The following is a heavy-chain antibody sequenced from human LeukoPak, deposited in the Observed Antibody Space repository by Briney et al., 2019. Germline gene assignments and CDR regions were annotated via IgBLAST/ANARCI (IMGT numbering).Heavy chain of an antibody. V-gene: IGHV1-46*01. Sequence: ASVKVSCKASGYTFTSYYMHWVRQAPGQGLEWMVIINPSGGSTSYAQKFQGRVTMTRDTSTSTVYMELSSLRSEDTAVYYCARARYYYGSGRAPNWFDPWGQGTLVTLSS. D-gene: IGHD3-10*01. CDR1: GYTFTSYY. CDR3: ARARYYYGSGRAPNWFDP. J-gene: IGHJ5*02. CDR2: INPSGGST.